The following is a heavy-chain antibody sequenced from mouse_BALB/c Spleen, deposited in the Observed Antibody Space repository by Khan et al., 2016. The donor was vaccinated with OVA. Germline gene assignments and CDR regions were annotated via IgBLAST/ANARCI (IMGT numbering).Heavy chain of an antibody. D-gene: IGHD3-1*01. V-gene: IGHV3-6*02. CDR3: ARGGSSGPAWFAY. Sequence: EVKLLESGPGLMKPSQSLSLTCSVTGYSITSGYFWNWIRQFPGNKLEWMGYIRYDGNSNYNPSLKNRISITRDTSKNQFFLKLNSVTPEDTATYYCARGGSSGPAWFAYWGQGTLVTVSA. J-gene: IGHJ3*01. CDR1: GYSITSGYF. CDR2: IRYDGNS.